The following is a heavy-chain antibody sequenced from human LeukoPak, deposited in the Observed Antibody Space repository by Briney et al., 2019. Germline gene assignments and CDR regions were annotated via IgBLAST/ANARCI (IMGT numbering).Heavy chain of an antibody. J-gene: IGHJ4*02. CDR3: ARGARFWSGYYPLAY. CDR1: GGSISSYY. D-gene: IGHD3-3*01. V-gene: IGHV4-59*01. CDR2: IYYSGST. Sequence: SETLSLTCTVSGGSISSYYWSWIRQPPGKGLEWIGYIYYSGSTSYNPSLKSRVTISVDTSKNHFSLKLSSVTAADTAVYYCARGARFWSGYYPLAYWGQGTLVTVSS.